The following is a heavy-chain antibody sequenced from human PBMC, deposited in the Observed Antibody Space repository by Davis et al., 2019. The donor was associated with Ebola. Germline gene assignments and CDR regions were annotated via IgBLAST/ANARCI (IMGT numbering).Heavy chain of an antibody. Sequence: SQTLSLTCAVYGGSFSGYYWTWIRQPPGKALEWIGEINYSGSTNYNPSLKSRVTISVDTSKNQFPLKLSSVTAADTAVYYCARGGGFGGYGMDVWGQGTTVTVSS. V-gene: IGHV4-34*01. D-gene: IGHD3-10*01. CDR3: ARGGGFGGYGMDV. CDR2: INYSGST. J-gene: IGHJ6*02. CDR1: GGSFSGYY.